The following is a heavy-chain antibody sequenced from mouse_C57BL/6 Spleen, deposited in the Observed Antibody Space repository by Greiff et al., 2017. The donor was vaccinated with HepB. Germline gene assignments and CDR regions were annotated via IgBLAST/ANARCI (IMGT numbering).Heavy chain of an antibody. D-gene: IGHD1-3*01. V-gene: IGHV1-82*01. J-gene: IGHJ4*01. Sequence: QVQLKESGPELVKPGASVKISCKASGYAFRSSWMNWVKQRPGKGLEWIGRIYPGDGDTNYNGKFKGKATLTADKSSSTAYMQRSSLTSEDSAVYFCARGGVARDAMDYWGQGTSVTVSS. CDR3: ARGGVARDAMDY. CDR2: IYPGDGDT. CDR1: GYAFRSSW.